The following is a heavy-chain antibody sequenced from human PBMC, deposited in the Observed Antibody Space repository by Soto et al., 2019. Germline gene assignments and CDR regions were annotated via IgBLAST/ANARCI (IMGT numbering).Heavy chain of an antibody. J-gene: IGHJ6*04. CDR2: INPSGGST. V-gene: IGHV1-46*01. Sequence: ASVKVSCKASGYTFTSYYMHWVRQAPGQGLEWMGIINPSGGSTSYAQKFQGRVTMTRDTSTSTVYMELSSLRSEDTAVYYCAREVKYQLLSTTPTLYYYYGMDVWGKGTTVTVSS. CDR3: AREVKYQLLSTTPTLYYYYGMDV. CDR1: GYTFTSYY. D-gene: IGHD2-2*01.